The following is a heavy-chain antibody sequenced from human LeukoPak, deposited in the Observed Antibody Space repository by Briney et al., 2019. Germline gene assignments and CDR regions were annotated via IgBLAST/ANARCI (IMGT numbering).Heavy chain of an antibody. J-gene: IGHJ6*02. Sequence: ASVKVSCKASGYTFTSYYMHWVRQAPGQGLEWMGIINPSGGSTSYAQKFQGRVTMTRDTSTSTVYMELGSLRSEDTAVYYCARMVYYYDSSGYYYVGYYYGMDVWGQGTTVTVSS. CDR1: GYTFTSYY. CDR3: ARMVYYYDSSGYYYVGYYYGMDV. CDR2: INPSGGST. V-gene: IGHV1-46*01. D-gene: IGHD3-22*01.